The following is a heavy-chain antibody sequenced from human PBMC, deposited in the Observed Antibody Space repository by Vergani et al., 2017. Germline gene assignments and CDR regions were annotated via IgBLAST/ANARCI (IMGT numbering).Heavy chain of an antibody. D-gene: IGHD3-9*01. CDR2: IYHSGST. CDR1: GGSISSSNW. J-gene: IGHJ6*02. Sequence: QVQLQESGPGLVKPPGTLSLTCAVSGGSISSSNWWSWVRQPPGKGLEWIGEIYHSGSTYYNPSLKSRVTISVDKSKNQFSLKLSSVTAADTAVYYCARNYDILTGYYSYYGMDVWGQGTTVTVSS. CDR3: ARNYDILTGYYSYYGMDV. V-gene: IGHV4-4*03.